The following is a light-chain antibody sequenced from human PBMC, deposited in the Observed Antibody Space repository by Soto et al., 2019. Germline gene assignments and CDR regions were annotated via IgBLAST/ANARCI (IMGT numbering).Light chain of an antibody. CDR1: QSVSSN. J-gene: IGKJ4*01. CDR2: GAS. CDR3: QQYNKWTLT. V-gene: IGKV3D-15*01. Sequence: EIVMTQSPATLSVSPGERATLSCRASQSVSSNLAWYQQKPGQAPRLLIYGASTRATGIPARFSGSGSGTEFTITISSLQSEDFAVYYCQQYNKWTLTFGGGTKVEIK.